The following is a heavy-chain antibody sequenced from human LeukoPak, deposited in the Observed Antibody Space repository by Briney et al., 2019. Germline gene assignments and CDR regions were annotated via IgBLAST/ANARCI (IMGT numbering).Heavy chain of an antibody. J-gene: IGHJ4*02. Sequence: SETLSLTCTVSGGSISSYYWSWIRQPPGKGLEWIGYIFYSGSTNYNPSLKSRVTISVDTSKNQFSLKLSSVTAADTAVYYCARLRFLEWLLPSYYFDYWGQGTLVTVSS. CDR3: ARLRFLEWLLPSYYFDY. CDR2: IFYSGST. CDR1: GGSISSYY. D-gene: IGHD3-3*01. V-gene: IGHV4-59*01.